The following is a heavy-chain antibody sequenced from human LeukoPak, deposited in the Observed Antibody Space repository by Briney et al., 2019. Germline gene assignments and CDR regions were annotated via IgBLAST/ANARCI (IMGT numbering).Heavy chain of an antibody. CDR2: ISAYNGNT. D-gene: IGHD3-10*01. CDR1: GYTFTSYG. CDR3: ARVRKRVLLWFGEFDY. V-gene: IGHV1-18*01. J-gene: IGHJ4*02. Sequence: ASVKVSCKASGYTFTSYGISWVRQAPGQGLEWMGWISAYNGNTNYAQKLQGRVTMTTDTSTSTAYMELRSLRSDDTAVYYCARVRKRVLLWFGEFDYWGQGTLVTVSS.